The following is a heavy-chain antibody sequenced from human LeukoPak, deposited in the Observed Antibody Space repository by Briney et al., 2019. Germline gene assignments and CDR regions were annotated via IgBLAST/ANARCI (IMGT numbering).Heavy chain of an antibody. D-gene: IGHD2-2*02. CDR3: ARHPPSYCSSNTCYTGWFDP. CDR2: IYPGDSET. CDR1: GYSFTSYW. Sequence: GESLKISCKGSGYSFTSYWIGWVRQMPGKGLEWMGIIYPGDSETRYSPPFQGQVTISADKSISTAYLQWSSLKASDTAMYYCARHPPSYCSSNTCYTGWFDPWGQGTLVTVSS. V-gene: IGHV5-51*01. J-gene: IGHJ5*02.